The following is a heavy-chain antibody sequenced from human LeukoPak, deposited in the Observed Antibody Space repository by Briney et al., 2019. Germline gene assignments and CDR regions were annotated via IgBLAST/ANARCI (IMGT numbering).Heavy chain of an antibody. CDR3: AGSVAGTLSFDY. CDR1: GYTFTSYY. CDR2: INPSGGST. J-gene: IGHJ4*02. Sequence: ASVKVSCKASGYTFTSYYMHWVRQAPGQGLEWMGIINPSGGSTSYAQKFQGRVTITADESTSTAYMELSSLRSEDTAVYYCAGSVAGTLSFDYWGQGTLVTVSS. D-gene: IGHD6-19*01. V-gene: IGHV1-46*01.